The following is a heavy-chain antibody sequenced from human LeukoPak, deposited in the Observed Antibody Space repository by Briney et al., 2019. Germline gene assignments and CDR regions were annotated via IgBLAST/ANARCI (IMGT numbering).Heavy chain of an antibody. CDR2: INSDGSST. Sequence: GGSLRLSCAASGFTFSSYWMHWVRQAPGKGLVWVSRINSDGSSTSYADSVKGRFTISRDNAKNTLYLQMNSLRAEDTAVYSCARAEYGYPGGYWGQGTLVTVSS. J-gene: IGHJ4*02. CDR3: ARAEYGYPGGY. D-gene: IGHD4-17*01. CDR1: GFTFSSYW. V-gene: IGHV3-74*01.